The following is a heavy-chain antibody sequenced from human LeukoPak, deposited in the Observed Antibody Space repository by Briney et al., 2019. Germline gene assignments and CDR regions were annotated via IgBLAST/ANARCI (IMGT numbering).Heavy chain of an antibody. Sequence: KTSETLSLTCTVSGGSISSYYWSWIRQPPGKGLEWIGYIYYSGSTNYNPSLKSRVTISVDTSKNQFSLKLSSVTAADTAVYYCASSRFLEWLLVDYWGQGTLVTVSS. D-gene: IGHD3-3*01. CDR3: ASSRFLEWLLVDY. J-gene: IGHJ4*02. V-gene: IGHV4-59*01. CDR2: IYYSGST. CDR1: GGSISSYY.